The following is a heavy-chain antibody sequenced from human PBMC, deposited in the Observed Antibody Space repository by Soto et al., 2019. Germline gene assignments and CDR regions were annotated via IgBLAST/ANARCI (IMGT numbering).Heavy chain of an antibody. J-gene: IGHJ4*02. CDR3: ARGGIHYYDSSGHAFDY. V-gene: IGHV1-69*18. CDR2: IIPIFGTA. CDR1: GGTFDIYG. D-gene: IGHD3-22*01. Sequence: QVQLVQSGAEVKKPGSSVKVSCKASGGTFDIYGFNWARQAPGQGLEWMGTIIPIFGTADYAQKFEGRVSITADQSTSTGYMELRSLTSEDTAMYYCARGGIHYYDSSGHAFDYWGQGTLITVSS.